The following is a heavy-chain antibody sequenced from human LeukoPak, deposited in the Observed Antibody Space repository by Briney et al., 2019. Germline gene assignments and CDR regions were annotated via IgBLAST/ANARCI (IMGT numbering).Heavy chain of an antibody. D-gene: IGHD3-9*01. J-gene: IGHJ4*02. V-gene: IGHV4-34*01. CDR2: INHSGST. CDR3: ARGSRWKTIDY. Sequence: SETLSLTCAVYGGSFSGYYWSWIRQPPGKGLEWIGEINHSGSTNYNPSLKSRVTISVDTSKNQFSLKPSSVTAADTAVYYCARGSRWKTIDYWGQGTLVTVSS. CDR1: GGSFSGYY.